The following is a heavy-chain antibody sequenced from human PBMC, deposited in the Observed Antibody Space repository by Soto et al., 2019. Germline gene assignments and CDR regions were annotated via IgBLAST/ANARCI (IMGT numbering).Heavy chain of an antibody. CDR1: GFTFSIYG. J-gene: IGHJ3*02. Sequence: GGSLRLSCAASGFTFSIYGMHLVRQSPGKGLEWVAVISYDGSNKYYADSVKGRFTISRDNSKNTLYLQMNSLRAEDTAVYYCAKDHRPLNWNCRDAFDIWGHGTMTTVSS. V-gene: IGHV3-30*18. CDR3: AKDHRPLNWNCRDAFDI. CDR2: ISYDGSNK. D-gene: IGHD1-7*01.